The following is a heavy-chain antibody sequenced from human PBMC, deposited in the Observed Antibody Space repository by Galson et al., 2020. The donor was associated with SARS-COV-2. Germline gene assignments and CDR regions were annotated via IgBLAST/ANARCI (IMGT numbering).Heavy chain of an antibody. CDR3: ARTRVAVAGLPFDY. Sequence: SGPTLVTPTQTLTLTCTFSGFSLSTSGLCVSWIRQPPGKALEWLARIDWADDKYYSTSLKTRLTISKDTSKNQVVLTMTNMDPVDTATYYCARTRVAVAGLPFDYWGQGTLVTVSS. CDR2: IDWADDK. J-gene: IGHJ4*02. V-gene: IGHV2-70*11. D-gene: IGHD6-19*01. CDR1: GFSLSTSGLC.